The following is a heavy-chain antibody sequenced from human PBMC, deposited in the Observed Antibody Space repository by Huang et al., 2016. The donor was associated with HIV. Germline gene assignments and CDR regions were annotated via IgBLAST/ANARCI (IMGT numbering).Heavy chain of an antibody. V-gene: IGHV1-69*13. CDR1: GVSFNNDA. Sequence: QVQLVQSGAGVKEPGSSVKVSCKASGVSFNNDAYGWVRQAPGRGLEWMGGVIPMFGSSMYAQKFQGRVTFSADKSTSTAFMELESLRFDDTAMYYCVRVPRITFGGGYFDFWGQGTLVTVSS. CDR2: VIPMFGSS. J-gene: IGHJ4*02. CDR3: VRVPRITFGGGYFDF. D-gene: IGHD3-16*01.